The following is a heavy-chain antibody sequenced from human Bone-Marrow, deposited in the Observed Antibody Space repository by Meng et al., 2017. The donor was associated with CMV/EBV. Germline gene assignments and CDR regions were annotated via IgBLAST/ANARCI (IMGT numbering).Heavy chain of an antibody. CDR3: ARDLAYYYDSSGYFKLRYYYGMDA. J-gene: IGHJ6*02. CDR2: INPNSGGT. D-gene: IGHD3-22*01. V-gene: IGHV1-2*02. CDR1: GYTFTTYG. Sequence: ASVKVSCKASGYTFTTYGISWVRQAPGQGLEWMGWINPNSGGTNYAQKFQGRATMTRDTSISTAYMELSRLRSDDTAVYYCARDLAYYYDSSGYFKLRYYYGMDAWGQGTTVTVSS.